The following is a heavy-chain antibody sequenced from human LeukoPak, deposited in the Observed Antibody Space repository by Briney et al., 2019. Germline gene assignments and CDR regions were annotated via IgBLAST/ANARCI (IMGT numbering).Heavy chain of an antibody. CDR2: LNLSGST. CDR3: ARGGDYCSSTSCYTIGFDY. CDR1: GGSFSGYY. Sequence: SETLSLTCAVYGGSFSGYYWSSIRQPPGKGLEWIGELNLSGSTNYNPSLKSRVTISVDTSKNQFYLKLGSVTAADTAVYYCARGGDYCSSTSCYTIGFDYWGQGTLVTVSS. J-gene: IGHJ4*02. V-gene: IGHV4-34*01. D-gene: IGHD2-2*02.